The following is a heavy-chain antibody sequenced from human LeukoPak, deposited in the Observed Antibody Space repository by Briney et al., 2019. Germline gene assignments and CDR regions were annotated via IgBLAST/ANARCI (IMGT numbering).Heavy chain of an antibody. V-gene: IGHV1-69*05. Sequence: ASVKVSCKASGGTFSSYAISWVRQAPGQGLEWMGGIIPIFGTANYAQKFQGRVTITTDESTSTAYMELSSLRSEDTAVYYCARDSAVVVVAATPWYYYMDVWGKGTPVTVSS. CDR3: ARDSAVVVVAATPWYYYMDV. CDR2: IIPIFGTA. CDR1: GGTFSSYA. J-gene: IGHJ6*03. D-gene: IGHD2-15*01.